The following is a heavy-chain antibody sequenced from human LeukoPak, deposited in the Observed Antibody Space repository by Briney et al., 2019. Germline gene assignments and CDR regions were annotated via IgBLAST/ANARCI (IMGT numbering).Heavy chain of an antibody. D-gene: IGHD3-10*01. CDR3: ARDLSITMIRGVTFDY. J-gene: IGHJ4*02. Sequence: PSETLSFTCAVSGGSISSGGYSWSWIRQPPGKGLEWIGYIYHSGSTYYNPSLKSRVTISVDRSKNQFSLKLSSVTAADTAVYYCARDLSITMIRGVTFDYWGQGALVTVSS. CDR2: IYHSGST. V-gene: IGHV4-30-2*01. CDR1: GGSISSGGYS.